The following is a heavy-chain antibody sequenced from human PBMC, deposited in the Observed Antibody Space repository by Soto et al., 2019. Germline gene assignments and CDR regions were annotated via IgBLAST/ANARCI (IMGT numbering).Heavy chain of an antibody. D-gene: IGHD3-22*01. V-gene: IGHV3-33*01. Sequence: QVQLVESGGGVVQPGRSLRLSCAASGFTFSSYGMHWVRQAPGKGLEWVAVIWYDGCNKYYADSVKGRFTISRDNSKNTLYLQMNSLRAEDTAVYYCAREYYYDSSGYLGYYYGMDVWGQGTTVTVSS. CDR1: GFTFSSYG. J-gene: IGHJ6*02. CDR2: IWYDGCNK. CDR3: AREYYYDSSGYLGYYYGMDV.